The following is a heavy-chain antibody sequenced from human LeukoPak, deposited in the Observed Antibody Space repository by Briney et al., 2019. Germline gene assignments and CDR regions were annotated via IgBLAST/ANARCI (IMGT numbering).Heavy chain of an antibody. D-gene: IGHD3-3*01. CDR1: GFIFSKTW. J-gene: IGHJ6*03. V-gene: IGHV3-7*03. CDR2: INQGGGDI. Sequence: PGGSLRLFCTGSGFIFSKTWMMWVREATGKGLEGVANINQGGGDISYVDSVKGRFTISRDNAKNSLYLQMNSLRAEDTAVYYCAKDLNRFLEWLYYMDVWGKGTTVTVSS. CDR3: AKDLNRFLEWLYYMDV.